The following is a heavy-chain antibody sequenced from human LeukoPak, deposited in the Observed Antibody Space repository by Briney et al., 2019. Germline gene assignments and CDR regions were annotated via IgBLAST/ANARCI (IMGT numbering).Heavy chain of an antibody. Sequence: GESLKISCKGSGYSFTSYWIGWVRQMPGKGLEWMGIIYPGDSDTRYSPSFQGQVTISADKSISTAYLQWSSLKASDTAMYYCATTPRGPYYYDSSGYHDNWGQGTLVTVSS. CDR3: ATTPRGPYYYDSSGYHDN. CDR2: IYPGDSDT. J-gene: IGHJ4*02. V-gene: IGHV5-51*01. CDR1: GYSFTSYW. D-gene: IGHD3-22*01.